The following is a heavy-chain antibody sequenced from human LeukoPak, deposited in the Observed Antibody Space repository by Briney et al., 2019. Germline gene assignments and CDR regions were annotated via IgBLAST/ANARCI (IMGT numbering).Heavy chain of an antibody. CDR3: ARDTGYSSGHFDY. CDR2: ISGSGGST. Sequence: GGSLRLSCAASGFTFSSYAMSWVRQAPGKGLEWVSAISGSGGSTYYADSVKGRFTTSRDNSKNTLYLQMNSLRAEDTAVYYCARDTGYSSGHFDYWGQGTLVTVSS. V-gene: IGHV3-23*01. CDR1: GFTFSSYA. D-gene: IGHD6-19*01. J-gene: IGHJ4*02.